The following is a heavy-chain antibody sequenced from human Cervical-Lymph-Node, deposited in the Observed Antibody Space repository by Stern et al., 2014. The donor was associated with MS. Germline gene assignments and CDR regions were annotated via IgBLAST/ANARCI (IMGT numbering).Heavy chain of an antibody. CDR1: GGSISSGDYY. V-gene: IGHV4-30-4*01. D-gene: IGHD3-22*01. CDR2: IYYSGST. CDR3: ARWERSGYGFDY. Sequence: MQLVESGPGLVKPSQTLSLTCTVSGGSISSGDYYWSWIRQPPGKGLEWIGYIYYSGSTYYNPSLKSRGTISGDTSKNQFSLKLSSVTAADTAVYYCARWERSGYGFDYWGQGTLVTVSS. J-gene: IGHJ4*02.